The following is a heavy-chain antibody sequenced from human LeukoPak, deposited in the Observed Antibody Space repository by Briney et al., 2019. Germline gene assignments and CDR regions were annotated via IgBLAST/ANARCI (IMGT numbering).Heavy chain of an antibody. Sequence: GGSLRLSCAASGFTFSSYGMHWVRQAPGKGLEWVAFIRYDGSNKYYADSVKGRFTISRDNSKNTLYLQMNSLRAEDTAVYYCAKDGVYDYVWGSYHLYYYYMDVWGKGTTVTISS. J-gene: IGHJ6*03. CDR2: IRYDGSNK. D-gene: IGHD3-16*02. CDR3: AKDGVYDYVWGSYHLYYYYMDV. V-gene: IGHV3-30*02. CDR1: GFTFSSYG.